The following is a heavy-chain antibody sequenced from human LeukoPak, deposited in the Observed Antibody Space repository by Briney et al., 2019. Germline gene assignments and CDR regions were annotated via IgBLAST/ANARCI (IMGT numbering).Heavy chain of an antibody. J-gene: IGHJ4*02. CDR1: GFSFNNNA. V-gene: IGHV3-30-3*01. Sequence: GGSLRLSCAASGFSFNNNAMHWVRQAPGKGLECVVAISYDGSTRKYADSVKGRFTISRDNSKKSLSLQMNSLRGEDTAVYYCARDSAQSLSLYGVVDFWGQGTLVTVSS. CDR3: ARDSAQSLSLYGVVDF. CDR2: ISYDGSTR. D-gene: IGHD3-10*01.